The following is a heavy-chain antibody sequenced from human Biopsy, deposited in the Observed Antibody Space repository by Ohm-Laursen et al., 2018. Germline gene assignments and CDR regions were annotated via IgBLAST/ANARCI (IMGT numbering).Heavy chain of an antibody. CDR1: SYTFTDYN. Sequence: ASVKVSCKASSYTFTDYNIHWMRQAPGQGLEWLGYINCKTGATNYAQKFQGTVTMTRDTSISTAYLALGSLRSADTAIYYCARDPLNGHKHFDYWGQGSLVTVSS. CDR3: ARDPLNGHKHFDY. CDR2: INCKTGAT. V-gene: IGHV1-2*02. D-gene: IGHD2-8*01. J-gene: IGHJ4*02.